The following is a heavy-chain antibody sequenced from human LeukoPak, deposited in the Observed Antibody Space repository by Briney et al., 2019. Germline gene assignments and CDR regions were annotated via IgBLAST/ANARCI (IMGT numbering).Heavy chain of an antibody. CDR2: ISGSGGST. CDR3: AKAPGYCSGGTCYDD. V-gene: IGHV3-23*01. CDR1: GFTFSSYA. D-gene: IGHD2-15*01. Sequence: GGSLRLSCAASGFTFSSYAMSWVRQAPGKGLEWVSVISGSGGSTYNADSVKGRFTISRDNSKNTLYLQMKSLRADDTAVYYRAKAPGYCSGGTCYDDWGQGSLVTVSS. J-gene: IGHJ4*02.